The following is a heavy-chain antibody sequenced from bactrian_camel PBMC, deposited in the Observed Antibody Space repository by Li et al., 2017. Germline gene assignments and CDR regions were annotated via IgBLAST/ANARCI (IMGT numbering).Heavy chain of an antibody. CDR3: VSDLQSFSGGLTC. J-gene: IGHJ4*01. CDR1: GFSFSTSG. Sequence: HVQLVESGGGLVQPGGSLKLSCAASGFSFSTSGMSWVRQAPGKGLEWVSGIYSDGSYTYYADSVKGRFTISRDNAKNTLSLQMNSLKSEDTALYYCVSDLQSFSGGLTCWGQGTQVTVS. D-gene: IGHD3*01. V-gene: IGHV3S7*01. CDR2: IYSDGSYT.